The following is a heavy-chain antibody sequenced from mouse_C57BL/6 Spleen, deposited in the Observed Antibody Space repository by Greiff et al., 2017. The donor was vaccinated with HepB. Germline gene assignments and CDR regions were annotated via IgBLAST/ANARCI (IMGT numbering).Heavy chain of an antibody. CDR1: GFTFSDYG. D-gene: IGHD2-4*01. CDR3: ARDDYDEVYYAMDY. V-gene: IGHV5-17*01. CDR2: ISSGSSTI. J-gene: IGHJ4*01. Sequence: VQLKESGGGLVKPGGSLKLSCAASGFTFSDYGMHWVRQAPEKGLEWVAYISSGSSTIYYADTVKGRFTISRDNAKNTLFLQMTSLRSEDTAMYYCARDDYDEVYYAMDYWGQGTSVTVSS.